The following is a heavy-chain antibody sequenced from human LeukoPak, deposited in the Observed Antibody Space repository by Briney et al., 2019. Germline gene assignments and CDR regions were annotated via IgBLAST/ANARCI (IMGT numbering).Heavy chain of an antibody. D-gene: IGHD2-2*01. J-gene: IGHJ6*03. CDR3: AKERTLYYYYIDV. CDR1: GFTFSSHG. V-gene: IGHV3-30*02. CDR2: IRYDGSNK. Sequence: GGSLRLSWAASGFTFSSHGMHWVRPAPGKGLGWVAFIRYDGSNKYYADSVKGRFTISRDNSKNTLYLQMNSLRAEDTAVYYCAKERTLYYYYIDVWGKGTTVTVSS.